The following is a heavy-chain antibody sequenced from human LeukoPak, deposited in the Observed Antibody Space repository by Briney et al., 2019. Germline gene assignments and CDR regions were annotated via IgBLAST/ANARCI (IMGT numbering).Heavy chain of an antibody. D-gene: IGHD2-21*01. J-gene: IGHJ4*02. Sequence: GGSLRLSCAASGFTFNNFAFSWVRQAPGKGLEWVSSISGDGNNIHYIDSVKGRFTISRDSSENTVYLQMNSLRAEDTAVYYCAKDQNWFGHIGNFDSWGQGTLITVSS. CDR2: ISGDGNNI. V-gene: IGHV3-23*01. CDR1: GFTFNNFA. CDR3: AKDQNWFGHIGNFDS.